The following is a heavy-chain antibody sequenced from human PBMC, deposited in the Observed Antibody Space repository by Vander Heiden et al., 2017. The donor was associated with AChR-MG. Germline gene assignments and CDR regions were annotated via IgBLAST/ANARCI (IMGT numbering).Heavy chain of an antibody. CDR3: ARAVAVGYCSGGSCYSDN. CDR1: GGSISSGAYY. Sequence: QVQLQESGPGLVKPSQTLSLSCTVSGGSISSGAYYWSWIRQPPGKGLEWIGYIYYSGSTYYNPSLKRRVTISVDTSKNQFSLKLSSVTAAETAVYYCARAVAVGYCSGGSCYSDNWGQGTLVTVSS. D-gene: IGHD2-15*01. CDR2: IYYSGST. V-gene: IGHV4-30-4*01. J-gene: IGHJ4*02.